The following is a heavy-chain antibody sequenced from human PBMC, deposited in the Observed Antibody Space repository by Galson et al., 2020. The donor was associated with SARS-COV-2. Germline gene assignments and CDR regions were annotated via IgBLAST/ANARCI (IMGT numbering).Heavy chain of an antibody. CDR1: GFTFNDFW. V-gene: IGHV3-7*01. CDR3: SREGWQGGY. Sequence: GGSLRLSCEASGFTFNDFWMSWFRQAPGKGLEWVANITGDGSETNYADFVKGRFSISRDNAANSLYLQMNSLRVEDSAVYYCSREGWQGGYWGQGTRVTVSS. D-gene: IGHD6-19*01. CDR2: ITGDGSET. J-gene: IGHJ4*02.